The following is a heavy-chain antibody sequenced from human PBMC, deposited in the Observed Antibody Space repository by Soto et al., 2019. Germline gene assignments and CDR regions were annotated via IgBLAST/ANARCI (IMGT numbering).Heavy chain of an antibody. CDR1: GYTFTSYY. CDR3: AREEGPVAGKYWFDP. J-gene: IGHJ5*02. V-gene: IGHV1-46*01. Sequence: QVQLVQSGAEVKKPGASVKVSCKASGYTFTSYYMHWVRQAPGQGLEWMGIINPSGGSTSYEQKFQGRVTMTRETSTSTDYMELSSLRSEDTAVYYCAREEGPVAGKYWFDPWGQGTLVTVSS. CDR2: INPSGGST.